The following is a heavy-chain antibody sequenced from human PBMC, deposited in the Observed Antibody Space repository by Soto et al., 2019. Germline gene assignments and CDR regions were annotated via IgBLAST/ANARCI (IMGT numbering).Heavy chain of an antibody. J-gene: IGHJ4*02. Sequence: QVPLVESGGGVVQPGRSLRLSCAASGFTFSSYNMHWVRQAPGKGLEWVALISNDGGNQYYADSVKGRFTISRDNSKNTLYLQMNSLRTEDTAVYYCAKDKGITAQKYYFDYWGQGTLVTVSS. CDR2: ISNDGGNQ. D-gene: IGHD6-13*01. V-gene: IGHV3-30*18. CDR1: GFTFSSYN. CDR3: AKDKGITAQKYYFDY.